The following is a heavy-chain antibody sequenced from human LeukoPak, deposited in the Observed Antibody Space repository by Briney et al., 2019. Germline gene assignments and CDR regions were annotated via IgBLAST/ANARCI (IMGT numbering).Heavy chain of an antibody. J-gene: IGHJ4*02. D-gene: IGHD3-10*01. CDR3: ARGGDYYGSGNYPGDY. CDR2: INPNSGGT. Sequence: GASVKVSCKASGYTFTSYAMHWVRQAPGQRLEWMGRINPNSGGTNYAQKFQGRVTMTRDTSISTAYMELSRLRSDDTAVYYCARGGDYYGSGNYPGDYWGQGTLVTVSS. V-gene: IGHV1-2*06. CDR1: GYTFTSYA.